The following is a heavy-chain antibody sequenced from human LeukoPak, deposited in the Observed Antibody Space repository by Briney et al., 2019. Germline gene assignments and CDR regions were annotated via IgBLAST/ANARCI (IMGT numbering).Heavy chain of an antibody. J-gene: IGHJ5*02. Sequence: SETLSLTCTVSGGSISSSGYYWGWIRQPPGKGLEWIGSLYYSGSTFYNPSLKSRVTISVDTSKNQFSLKLSSVTAADTAVYYCASSGSYYWFDPWGQGTLVTVPS. D-gene: IGHD1-26*01. CDR1: GGSISSSGYY. V-gene: IGHV4-39*01. CDR3: ASSGSYYWFDP. CDR2: LYYSGST.